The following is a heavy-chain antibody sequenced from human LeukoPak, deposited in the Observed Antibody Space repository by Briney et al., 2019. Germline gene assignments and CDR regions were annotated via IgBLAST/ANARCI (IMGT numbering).Heavy chain of an antibody. Sequence: GGSLRLSCAGSGFTFSNYNIPWVRQAPGKGLEWVADMSYDGSNKYYADSVKGRFTIPRDNSKSTLYLQMNSLRGEDTAVYYCARETPIGLVDYWGQGTLVTVSS. CDR2: MSYDGSNK. CDR1: GFTFSNYN. V-gene: IGHV3-30-3*01. D-gene: IGHD5-12*01. CDR3: ARETPIGLVDY. J-gene: IGHJ4*02.